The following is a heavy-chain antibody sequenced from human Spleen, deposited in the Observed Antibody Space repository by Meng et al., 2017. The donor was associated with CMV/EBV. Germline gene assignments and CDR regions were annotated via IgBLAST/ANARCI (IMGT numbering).Heavy chain of an antibody. J-gene: IGHJ3*01. D-gene: IGHD3-16*01. CDR1: GYSFSSYW. Sequence: GESLKISCKGSGYSFSSYWIGWVRQMPGKGLEWMGIIYPSDSETRYSPSFQGQVTISVDKSSTTAYLQWSSLKASDTAMYYCARPLREVPPYACYLWGQGTMVTVSS. V-gene: IGHV5-51*01. CDR2: IYPSDSET. CDR3: ARPLREVPPYACYL.